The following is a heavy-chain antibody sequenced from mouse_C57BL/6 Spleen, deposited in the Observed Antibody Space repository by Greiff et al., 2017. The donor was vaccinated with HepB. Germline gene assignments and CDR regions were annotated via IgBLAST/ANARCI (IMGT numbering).Heavy chain of an antibody. V-gene: IGHV1-26*01. J-gene: IGHJ4*01. CDR1: GYTFTDYY. CDR3: ASWPMDY. CDR2: INPNNGGT. Sequence: VQLQQSGPELVKPGASVKISCKASGYTFTDYYMNWVKQSHGKSLEWIGDINPNNGGTSYNQKFKGKATLTVDKSSSTAYMELRSLTSEDSAVYYCASWPMDYWGQGTSVTVSS.